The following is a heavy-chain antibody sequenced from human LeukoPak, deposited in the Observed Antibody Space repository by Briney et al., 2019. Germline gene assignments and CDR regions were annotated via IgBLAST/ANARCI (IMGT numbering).Heavy chain of an antibody. Sequence: GGSLRLSCAASGLSFSGSGMHWLRQAPGKGLEWVAFIQNDVITKNYADSGKGRFTISRDNSKNTLYLQMNILRAEDTAVYYCAKCPRISSGWSNWFDPWGQGTLVTVSS. CDR1: GLSFSGSG. J-gene: IGHJ5*02. D-gene: IGHD6-19*01. CDR2: IQNDVITK. CDR3: AKCPRISSGWSNWFDP. V-gene: IGHV3-30*02.